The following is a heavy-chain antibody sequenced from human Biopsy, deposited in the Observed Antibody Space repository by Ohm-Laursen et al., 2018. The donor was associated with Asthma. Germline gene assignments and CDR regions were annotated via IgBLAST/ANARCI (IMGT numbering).Heavy chain of an antibody. CDR3: ARCQVGYSSGWSLLLKKIYYSGMDV. CDR2: IMTVFGTI. V-gene: IGHV1-69*13. J-gene: IGHJ6*02. Sequence: VASVKVSCKAPGGTFSNFAISWVRQAPGQGLEWLGGIMTVFGTINYAQKFQGRVTITADESTSTAYMEVTSLRSEDTAIYYCARCQVGYSSGWSLLLKKIYYSGMDVWGQGTAVTVSS. CDR1: GGTFSNFA. D-gene: IGHD6-19*01.